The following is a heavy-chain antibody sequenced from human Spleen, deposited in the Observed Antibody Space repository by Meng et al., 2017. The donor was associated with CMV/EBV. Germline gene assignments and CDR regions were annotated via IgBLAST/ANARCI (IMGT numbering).Heavy chain of an antibody. Sequence: GRSISSVRLYCTWVRQSSVKRLPGIGLIHYSRNTYYNPSLKTGVTISVDTCYNVSPLKLTSAPAPDTAIYYSASHPPDAVATNSFDPWGQGTLVTVSS. D-gene: IGHD1-26*01. J-gene: IGHJ5*02. CDR1: GRSISSVRLY. V-gene: IGHV4-39*02. CDR3: ASHPPDAVATNSFDP. CDR2: IHYSRNT.